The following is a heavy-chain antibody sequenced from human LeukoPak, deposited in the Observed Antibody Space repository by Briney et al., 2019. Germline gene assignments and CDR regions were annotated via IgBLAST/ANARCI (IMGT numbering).Heavy chain of an antibody. Sequence: PGGSLRLSCAASGFTFSSYGMSWVRQPPGKVREWVSAISGSGGSTYYADSVKGRFTISRDNSKNTLYLQMNSLRAEDTAVYYCAKGKITMIVGDYWGQGTLVTVSS. D-gene: IGHD3-22*01. V-gene: IGHV3-23*01. CDR2: ISGSGGST. CDR3: AKGKITMIVGDY. J-gene: IGHJ4*02. CDR1: GFTFSSYG.